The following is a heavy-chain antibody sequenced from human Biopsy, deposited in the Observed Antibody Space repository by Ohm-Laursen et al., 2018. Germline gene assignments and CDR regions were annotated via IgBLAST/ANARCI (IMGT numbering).Heavy chain of an antibody. V-gene: IGHV4-34*01. D-gene: IGHD5-12*01. CDR2: INQSGST. CDR3: ARGSGYFKLDV. CDR1: GESSSGYF. J-gene: IGHJ6*02. Sequence: SDTLSLPCAVNGESSSGYFWNWIRQPPGKGLEWIGEINQSGSTKYNPSLKRRATLSADSSNSQFSLRLTSVTAADTAIYYCARGSGYFKLDVWGQGTTVTVSS.